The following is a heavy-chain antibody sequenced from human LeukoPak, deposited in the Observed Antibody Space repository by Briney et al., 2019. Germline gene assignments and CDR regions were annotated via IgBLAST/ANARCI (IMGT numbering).Heavy chain of an antibody. CDR3: ASGYSSDYGGNAY. V-gene: IGHV3-11*04. D-gene: IGHD4-23*01. Sequence: GGSLKLSCATSGFTFSDYYMTWIRQAPGKGLEWVSYINTSGTNIYYADSVKGRFTISRDNAKNSLYLQMNSLRAEDTAVYYCASGYSSDYGGNAYWGQGTLVTVSS. J-gene: IGHJ4*02. CDR2: INTSGTNI. CDR1: GFTFSDYY.